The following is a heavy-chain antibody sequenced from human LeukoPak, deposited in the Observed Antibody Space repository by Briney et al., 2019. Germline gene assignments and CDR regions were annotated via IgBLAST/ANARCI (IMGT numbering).Heavy chain of an antibody. CDR3: AKAVAGTEFDY. CDR2: IHGGGDVT. Sequence: GGSLRLSCAASGFTFTNYAMNWVRQAPEKGLEWVSTIHGGGDVTYYADSVKGRFTISRDNSKNTLYLQMNSLRAEDTAVYYCAKAVAGTEFDYWGQGTLVTVSS. J-gene: IGHJ4*02. V-gene: IGHV3-23*01. D-gene: IGHD6-19*01. CDR1: GFTFTNYA.